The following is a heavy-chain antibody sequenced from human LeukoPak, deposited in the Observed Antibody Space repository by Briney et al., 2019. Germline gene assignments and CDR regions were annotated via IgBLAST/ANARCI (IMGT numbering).Heavy chain of an antibody. D-gene: IGHD2-2*01. V-gene: IGHV4-34*01. CDR3: ARLVYQLLTNWFDP. CDR2: INHSGST. CDR1: GGSFSGYY. J-gene: IGHJ5*02. Sequence: SETLSLTCAVYGGSFSGYYWSWIRQPPGEGLEWIGEINHSGSTNYNPSLKSRVTISVDTSKNQFSLKLSSVTAADTAVYYCARLVYQLLTNWFDPWGQGTLVTVSS.